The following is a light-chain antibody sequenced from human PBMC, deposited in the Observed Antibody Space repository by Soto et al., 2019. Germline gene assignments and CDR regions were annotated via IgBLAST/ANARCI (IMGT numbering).Light chain of an antibody. CDR2: GAS. CDR3: QQYGTSPWT. Sequence: IVLTQSPGTLSLSPGERLTLSCRASQSVSSSYLAWYQQKPGQAPRLLIYGASSRATGIPDRFSGGGSGTDFTLAISRLEPEDFAVYYCQQYGTSPWTFGQGTKVVIK. V-gene: IGKV3-20*01. J-gene: IGKJ1*01. CDR1: QSVSSSY.